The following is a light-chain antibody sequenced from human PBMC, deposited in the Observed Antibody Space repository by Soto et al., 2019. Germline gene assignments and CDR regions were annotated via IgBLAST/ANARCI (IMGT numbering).Light chain of an antibody. CDR2: DAY. CDR1: QSFRGL. J-gene: IGKJ5*01. V-gene: IGKV3-11*01. Sequence: VLTQSPVTLSLSPGERATLSCRASQSFRGLLAWYQQKPGQAPRLLIYDAYNRATGIPPRFTGSGSGTDFTLTISSLEPEDSAVYYCQQRHMWPITFGQGTRLEIK. CDR3: QQRHMWPIT.